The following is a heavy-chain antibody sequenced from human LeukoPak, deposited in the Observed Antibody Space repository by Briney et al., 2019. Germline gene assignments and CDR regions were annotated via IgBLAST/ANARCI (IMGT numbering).Heavy chain of an antibody. CDR1: GFTFSSYA. CDR3: AKDRGYDFWSGPDGY. J-gene: IGHJ4*02. CDR2: ISGSGGST. D-gene: IGHD3-3*01. Sequence: RPGGSLRLSCAASGFTFSSYAMSWVRQAPGKGLEWVSAISGSGGSTYYADSVKGRFTISRDNSKNTLYLQMNSLRAEDTAVYYCAKDRGYDFWSGPDGYWGQGTLVTVSS. V-gene: IGHV3-23*01.